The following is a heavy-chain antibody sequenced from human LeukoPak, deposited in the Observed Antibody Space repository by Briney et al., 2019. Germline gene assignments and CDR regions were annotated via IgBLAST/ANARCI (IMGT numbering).Heavy chain of an antibody. CDR1: RFIFSSYA. V-gene: IGHV3-30*18. J-gene: IGHJ4*02. CDR3: AEDLRAAADYYFDY. D-gene: IGHD6-13*01. Sequence: PGGSLRLSCAASRFIFSSYAMHWVRQAPGKGLEWVAVISTDGRDKHYADSVKGRFTISRDNSENTLYLQMNSLRAEDTAFYYCAEDLRAAADYYFDYWGQGTLVTVSS. CDR2: ISTDGRDK.